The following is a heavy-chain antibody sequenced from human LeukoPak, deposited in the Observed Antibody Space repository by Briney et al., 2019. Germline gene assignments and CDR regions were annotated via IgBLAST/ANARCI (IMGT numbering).Heavy chain of an antibody. V-gene: IGHV4-34*01. J-gene: IGHJ4*02. Sequence: SETLSLTCAVYGGSFSGYYWSWIRQPPGKGLEWIGEINHSGSTTYNPSLKSRVTISVDTSKNQFSLKLSSVTAADTAVYYCARGRSYYDILTGYSTGPYFDYWGQGTLVTVSS. CDR3: ARGRSYYDILTGYSTGPYFDY. CDR2: INHSGST. D-gene: IGHD3-9*01. CDR1: GGSFSGYY.